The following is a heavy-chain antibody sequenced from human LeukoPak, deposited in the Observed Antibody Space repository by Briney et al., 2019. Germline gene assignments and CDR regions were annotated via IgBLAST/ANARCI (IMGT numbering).Heavy chain of an antibody. CDR1: GFTFSDYY. D-gene: IGHD3-10*01. V-gene: IGHV3-11*01. Sequence: GGSLRLSCAASGFTFSDYYMSWIRQAPGKGLEWVSYISSSGSTIYYADSVKGRFTISRDNAKNSLYLQMNSLRAEDTAVYYCARDYHLRGAYYYGSGSYIPPGYWGQGTLVTVSS. J-gene: IGHJ4*02. CDR2: ISSSGSTI. CDR3: ARDYHLRGAYYYGSGSYIPPGY.